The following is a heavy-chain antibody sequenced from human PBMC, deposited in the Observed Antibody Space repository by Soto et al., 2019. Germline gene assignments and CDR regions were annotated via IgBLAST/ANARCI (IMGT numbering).Heavy chain of an antibody. V-gene: IGHV1-3*01. Sequence: ASVKVSCKASGYTFTSYAMHWVRQAPGQRLEWMGWINAGNGNTKYSQKFQGRVTITRDTSASTAYMELSSLRSEDTAVYYCARCDRAADGDDYYSGMDVWGQGTTVTVYS. D-gene: IGHD6-13*01. CDR2: INAGNGNT. CDR1: GYTFTSYA. J-gene: IGHJ6*02. CDR3: ARCDRAADGDDYYSGMDV.